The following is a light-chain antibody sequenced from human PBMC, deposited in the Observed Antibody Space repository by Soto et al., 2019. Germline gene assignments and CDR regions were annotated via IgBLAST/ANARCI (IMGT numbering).Light chain of an antibody. J-gene: IGLJ2*01. CDR2: DVS. Sequence: QSALTQPASVSGSPGQSITISCTGTSSVVGGYNYVSWYQQHPGKAPKLMIYDVSNRPSGVSNRFSGSKSGNTASLTFSGLQAEDEADYYCSSYTSSPVFGGGPKVTVL. CDR3: SSYTSSPV. CDR1: SSVVGGYNY. V-gene: IGLV2-14*01.